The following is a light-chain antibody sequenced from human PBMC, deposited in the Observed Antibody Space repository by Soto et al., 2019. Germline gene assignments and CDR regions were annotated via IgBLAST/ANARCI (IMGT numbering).Light chain of an antibody. CDR3: QQYNNWPPYT. CDR1: QSVSSN. CDR2: GAS. V-gene: IGKV3-15*01. J-gene: IGKJ2*01. Sequence: EIVMTQSPATLSVSPGERATLSCRASQSVSSNLAWYQQKPGQAPRILIYGASTRATGIPVRFSGSGSGTEFTLTISSLQSEDLAVYYCQQYNNWPPYTFGQGTKLEIK.